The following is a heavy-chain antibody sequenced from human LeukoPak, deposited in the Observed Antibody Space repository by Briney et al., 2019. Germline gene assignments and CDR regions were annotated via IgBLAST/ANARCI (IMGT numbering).Heavy chain of an antibody. V-gene: IGHV1-69*04. Sequence: SVKVSCKASGGTFSSYAISWVRQAPGQGLEWMGRIIPILGIANYAQKFQGRVTITADKSTSTAYMELSSLRSEDTAVYYCARGGRCFDWFATFDYWGQGTLVTVSS. CDR3: ARGGRCFDWFATFDY. J-gene: IGHJ4*02. CDR1: GGTFSSYA. CDR2: IIPILGIA. D-gene: IGHD3-9*01.